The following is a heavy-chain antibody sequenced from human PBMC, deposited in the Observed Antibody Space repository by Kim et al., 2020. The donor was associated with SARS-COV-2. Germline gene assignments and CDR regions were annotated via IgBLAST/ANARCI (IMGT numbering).Heavy chain of an antibody. Sequence: GSLRLSCAASGFTFSSYSMNWVRQAPGKGLEWVSSISSASDYIFYADSLKGRFTISRDNAKSSLYLQMNSLRAEDTAVYYCARNPPTSAPDYWGQGTLVTVSS. J-gene: IGHJ4*02. D-gene: IGHD3-10*01. CDR3: ARNPPTSAPDY. CDR1: GFTFSSYS. CDR2: ISSASDYI. V-gene: IGHV3-21*01.